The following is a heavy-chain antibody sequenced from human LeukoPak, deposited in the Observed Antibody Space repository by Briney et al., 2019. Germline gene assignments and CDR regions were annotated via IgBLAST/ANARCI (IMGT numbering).Heavy chain of an antibody. J-gene: IGHJ4*02. D-gene: IGHD3-9*01. CDR1: GFTFSSYG. Sequence: QPGRSLRLSCAASGFTFSSYGMHWVRQAPGKGLEWVAVIWYDGSNKYYADSVKGRFTISRDNSKNTLYLQMNSLRAEDTAVYYCARQDSIYDILTGYSYYSDYWGQGTLVTVSS. V-gene: IGHV3-33*01. CDR3: ARQDSIYDILTGYSYYSDY. CDR2: IWYDGSNK.